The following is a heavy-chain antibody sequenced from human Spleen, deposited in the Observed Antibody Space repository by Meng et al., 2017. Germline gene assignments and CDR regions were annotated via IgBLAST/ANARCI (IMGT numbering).Heavy chain of an antibody. CDR2: IYYSGKT. V-gene: IGHV4-39*07. D-gene: IGHD6-13*01. Sequence: SETLSLTCTLSGGSISSTIDYWAWIRQPPGKGLEWIGRIYYSGKTYYNPSLKSRVTISIDTSKNHFSLRLTSVTAADTAVYYCARKPLTPHVAARGTVSWGQGTLVTVSS. CDR1: GGSISSTIDY. J-gene: IGHJ4*02. CDR3: ARKPLTPHVAARGTVS.